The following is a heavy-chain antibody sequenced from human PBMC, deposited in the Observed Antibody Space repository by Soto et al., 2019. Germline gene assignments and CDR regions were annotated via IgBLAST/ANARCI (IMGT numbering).Heavy chain of an antibody. CDR2: ISGSGGST. Sequence: EVQLLESGGGLVQPGGSLRLSCAASGFTFSSYAMSWVRQAPGKGLEWVSAISGSGGSTYYADSVKGRFTISRDNSKNTLYLQMNSLRAEDTAVYYCAKEYCSGGGCYLGGRSFDYWGQGTLVTVSS. D-gene: IGHD2-15*01. CDR1: GFTFSSYA. V-gene: IGHV3-23*01. J-gene: IGHJ4*02. CDR3: AKEYCSGGGCYLGGRSFDY.